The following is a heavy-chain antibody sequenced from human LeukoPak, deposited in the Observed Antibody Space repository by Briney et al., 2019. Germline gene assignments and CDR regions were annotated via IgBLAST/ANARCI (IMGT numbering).Heavy chain of an antibody. CDR3: AKGGHCSGGSCYGPFAEYFQH. D-gene: IGHD2-15*01. CDR2: IRYDGSNK. Sequence: GGSLRLSCAASGFTFSSYGMHWVRQAPGKGLEWVAFIRYDGSNKYYADSVKGRFTISRDNSKNTLYLQMNSLRAEDTAVYYCAKGGHCSGGSCYGPFAEYFQHWAQGTLVTVSS. V-gene: IGHV3-30*02. CDR1: GFTFSSYG. J-gene: IGHJ1*01.